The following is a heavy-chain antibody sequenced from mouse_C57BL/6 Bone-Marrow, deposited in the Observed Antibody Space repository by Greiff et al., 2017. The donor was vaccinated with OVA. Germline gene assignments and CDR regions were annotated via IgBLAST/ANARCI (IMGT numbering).Heavy chain of an antibody. D-gene: IGHD2-1*01. V-gene: IGHV1-64*01. Sequence: QVQLQQPGAELVKPGASVKLSCKASGYTFTSYWMHWVKQRPGQGLEWIGMIHPNSGSTNYNEKFKSKATLTVDKSSRTAYMQLSSLTSEDSAVYYCARENYYGQFAYWGQGTLVTVSA. CDR2: IHPNSGST. J-gene: IGHJ3*01. CDR1: GYTFTSYW. CDR3: ARENYYGQFAY.